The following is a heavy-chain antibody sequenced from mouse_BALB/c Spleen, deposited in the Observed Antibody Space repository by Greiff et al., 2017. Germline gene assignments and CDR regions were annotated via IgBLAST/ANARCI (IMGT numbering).Heavy chain of an antibody. CDR3: ARRGLRVFDY. V-gene: IGHV3-2*02. Sequence: EVQLVESGPGLVKPSQSLSLTCTVTGYSITSDYAWNWIRQFPGTKLEWMGYISYSGSTSYNPSLKSRISITRDTSKNQFFLQLNSVTTEDTATYYCARRGLRVFDYWGQGTTLIVSS. CDR2: ISYSGST. D-gene: IGHD3-1*01. J-gene: IGHJ2*01. CDR1: GYSITSDYA.